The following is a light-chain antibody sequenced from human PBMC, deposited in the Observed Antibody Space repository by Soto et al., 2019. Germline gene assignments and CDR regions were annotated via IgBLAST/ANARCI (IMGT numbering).Light chain of an antibody. J-gene: IGKJ4*01. CDR1: QTIYTW. CDR3: QQYNSYSVT. Sequence: DIQMTQSPSTLSASVGDRVTITCRASQTIYTWLAWYQQKPGKAPNLLIYKASTLRSGVPSRFSASGSGTEFSLTISSLQPDDFATYYCQQYNSYSVTFGGGTKVDI. V-gene: IGKV1-5*03. CDR2: KAS.